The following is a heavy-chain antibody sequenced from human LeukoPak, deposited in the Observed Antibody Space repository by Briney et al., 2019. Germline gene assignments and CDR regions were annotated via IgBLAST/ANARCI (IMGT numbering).Heavy chain of an antibody. Sequence: GGSLRLSCAASGFTFTAYSMTWVRQAPGKGLEWVSSISTSSDNMNYADSVKGRFTISRDNAKNSLYLQMSSLRAEDTAVYYCARNDYNFDYWGQGTLVTVSS. D-gene: IGHD3-16*01. J-gene: IGHJ4*02. CDR2: ISTSSDNM. CDR1: GFTFTAYS. V-gene: IGHV3-21*01. CDR3: ARNDYNFDY.